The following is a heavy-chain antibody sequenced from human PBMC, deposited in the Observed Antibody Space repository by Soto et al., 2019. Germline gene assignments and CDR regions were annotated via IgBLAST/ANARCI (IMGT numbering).Heavy chain of an antibody. J-gene: IGHJ4*02. CDR1: GYSFTNYW. Sequence: DSLQISCKGSGYSFTNYWIGWVRQMPGEGLEWMGMIYPGDSDTRYSPSFQGQVTISADKSISTAYLQWSSLKASDTARYYFAASSASPGRPCDYCCQGSRVTVSS. CDR3: AASSASPGRPCDY. CDR2: IYPGDSDT. V-gene: IGHV5-51*01. D-gene: IGHD6-6*01.